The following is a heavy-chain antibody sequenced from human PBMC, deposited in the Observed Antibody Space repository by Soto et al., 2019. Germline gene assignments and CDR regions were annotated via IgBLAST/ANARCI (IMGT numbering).Heavy chain of an antibody. CDR2: IKGKVHGETT. CDR1: GFTFSSAW. Sequence: EVHLVESGGGLVKPGGSLRLSCAASGFTFSSAWLNWVRQAPGKGLEWVGRIKGKVHGETTDYAAPVKGRFSISRDDSSHTLHLQMNSLEIEDTAVYYCTADPHYYAGGVAYWGQGALVTVSS. D-gene: IGHD2-8*02. V-gene: IGHV3-15*07. J-gene: IGHJ4*02. CDR3: TADPHYYAGGVAY.